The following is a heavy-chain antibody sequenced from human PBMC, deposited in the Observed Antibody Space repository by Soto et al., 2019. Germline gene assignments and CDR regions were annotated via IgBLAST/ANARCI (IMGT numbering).Heavy chain of an antibody. CDR2: ISGSGGST. V-gene: IGHV3-23*01. CDR1: GFTFSSYA. Sequence: PGGSLRLSCAASGFTFSSYAMSWVRQAPGKGLEWVSAISGSGGSTYYADSVKGRFTISRDNSKNTLYLQMNSLRAEDTAVYYCAKVLLPFSDFKAPWDHREKYYFDYWGQGTLVTVSS. J-gene: IGHJ4*02. CDR3: AKVLLPFSDFKAPWDHREKYYFDY. D-gene: IGHD3-3*01.